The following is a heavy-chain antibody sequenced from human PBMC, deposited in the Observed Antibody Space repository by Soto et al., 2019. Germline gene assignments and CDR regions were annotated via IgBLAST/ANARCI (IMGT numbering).Heavy chain of an antibody. CDR2: ISAYDGYT. V-gene: IGHV1-18*01. D-gene: IGHD3-22*01. J-gene: IGHJ6*02. Sequence: GASVKVSCKASGYTFTSYGINWVRQDPGQGLEWLGWISAYDGYTNYAQILQGRVSMTTDTSTKTAYMELRSLRSDDTAMYYCARGGFYDSSGARNYYYYGMNVWGQGTTVTVS. CDR1: GYTFTSYG. CDR3: ARGGFYDSSGARNYYYYGMNV.